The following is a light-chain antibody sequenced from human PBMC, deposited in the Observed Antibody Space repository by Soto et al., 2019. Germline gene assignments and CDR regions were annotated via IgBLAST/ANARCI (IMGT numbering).Light chain of an antibody. V-gene: IGLV3-21*02. CDR1: NIGTKS. Sequence: YELTQPPSVSVAPGQTARIPCGGDNIGTKSVHWYQQKPGQAPVMVVYDDSDRPSGIPERFSGSNSGNTATLTISRVAAGDEADYYCHVWDGTGNQVVFGGGTKLTVL. J-gene: IGLJ2*01. CDR3: HVWDGTGNQVV. CDR2: DDS.